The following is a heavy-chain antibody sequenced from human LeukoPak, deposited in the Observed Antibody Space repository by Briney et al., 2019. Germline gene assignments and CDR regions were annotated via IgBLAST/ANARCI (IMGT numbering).Heavy chain of an antibody. V-gene: IGHV3-53*01. Sequence: GGSLRLSCAASGFTVSSNYMSWVRQAPGKGLEWVSVIYSGGSTYYADSVKGRFTISRDNAKNSLYLQMNSLRAEDTAVYYCARADYYDSSGYYYYAFDIWGQGTMVTVSS. CDR2: IYSGGST. CDR3: ARADYYDSSGYYYYAFDI. D-gene: IGHD3-22*01. J-gene: IGHJ3*02. CDR1: GFTVSSNY.